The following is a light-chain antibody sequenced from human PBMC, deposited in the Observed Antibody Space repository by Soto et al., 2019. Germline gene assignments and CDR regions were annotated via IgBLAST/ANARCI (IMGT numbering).Light chain of an antibody. V-gene: IGLV9-49*01. Sequence: QSVLTQPPSASASLGASVTLTCTLSSGYSNYKVDWYQQRPGKGPRFVMRVGTGGIVGSKGDGIPDRFSVLGSGLNRYLTIQNLQEEDESDYHCGADHGSGSNFVYLVFGGGTKLTVL. CDR3: GADHGSGSNFVYLV. CDR1: SGYSNYK. CDR2: VGTGGIVG. J-gene: IGLJ2*01.